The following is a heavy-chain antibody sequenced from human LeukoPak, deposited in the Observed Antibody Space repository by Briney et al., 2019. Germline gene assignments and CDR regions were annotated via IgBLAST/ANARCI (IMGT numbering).Heavy chain of an antibody. CDR2: IKSKTDGGTT. Sequence: GGSLRLSCAASGFTFSNAWMSWVRQAPGKGLEWVGRIKSKTDGGTTDYAAPVKGRFTISRDDSKNTLYLQMNSLKTEDTAVYYCTTESPYCSSTSCYYFDYWGQGTLVTVSS. J-gene: IGHJ4*02. CDR3: TTESPYCSSTSCYYFDY. V-gene: IGHV3-15*01. CDR1: GFTFSNAW. D-gene: IGHD2-2*01.